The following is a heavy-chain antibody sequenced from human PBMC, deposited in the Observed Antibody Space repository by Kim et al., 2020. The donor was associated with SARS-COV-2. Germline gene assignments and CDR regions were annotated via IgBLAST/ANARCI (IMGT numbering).Heavy chain of an antibody. J-gene: IGHJ4*02. CDR2: IDPSDSYT. CDR1: GYSFTSYW. CDR3: ARLGYCSSTSCYVADY. Sequence: GESLKISCKGSGYSFTSYWISWVRQMPGKGLEWMGRIDPSDSYTNYSPSFQGHVTISADKSISTAYLQWSSLKASDTGMYYCARLGYCSSTSCYVADYWGQGTLVPVSS. D-gene: IGHD2-2*01. V-gene: IGHV5-10-1*01.